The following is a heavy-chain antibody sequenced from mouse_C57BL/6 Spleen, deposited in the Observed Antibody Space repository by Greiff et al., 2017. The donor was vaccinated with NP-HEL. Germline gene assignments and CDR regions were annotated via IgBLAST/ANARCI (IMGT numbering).Heavy chain of an antibody. CDR1: GFTFSDYY. V-gene: IGHV5-16*01. CDR2: INYDGSST. CDR3: ARHGYSLYYFDY. Sequence: EVQLVESEGGLVQPGSSMKLSCTASGFTFSDYYMAWVRQVPEKGLEWVANINYDGSSTYYLDSLKSRFIISRDNAKNILYLQMSSLKSEDTATYYCARHGYSLYYFDYWGQGTTLTVSS. D-gene: IGHD2-3*01. J-gene: IGHJ2*01.